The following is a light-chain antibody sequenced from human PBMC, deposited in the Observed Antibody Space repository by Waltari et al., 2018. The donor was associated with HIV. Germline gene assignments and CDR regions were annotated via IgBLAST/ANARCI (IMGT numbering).Light chain of an antibody. CDR2: SNN. J-gene: IGLJ3*02. V-gene: IGLV1-44*01. CDR3: AAWDDSLKGV. Sequence: QSVLTQPPSASGTPGPRVTIPCSGSSSNIGSNPVNGYQQLPGTAPKLLRYSNNQRPSGVPDRFSGSKSGTSASLVISGLQSEDEGDYYCAAWDDSLKGVFGGGTKLTVL. CDR1: SSNIGSNP.